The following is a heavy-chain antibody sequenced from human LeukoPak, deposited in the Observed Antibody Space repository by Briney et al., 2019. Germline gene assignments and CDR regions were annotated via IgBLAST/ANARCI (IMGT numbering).Heavy chain of an antibody. CDR2: IIPILGIA. CDR3: ASLYSSSSPLNDY. V-gene: IGHV1-69*04. Sequence: SVKVSCKASGGTFSSYAISWVRQAPGQGLEWMGRIIPILGIANYAQEFQGRVTITADKSTSTAYMELSSLRSEDTAVYYCASLYSSSSPLNDYWGQGTLVTVSS. CDR1: GGTFSSYA. J-gene: IGHJ4*02. D-gene: IGHD6-6*01.